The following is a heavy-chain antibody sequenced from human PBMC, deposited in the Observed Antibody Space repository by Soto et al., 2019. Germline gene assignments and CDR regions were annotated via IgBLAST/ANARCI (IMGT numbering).Heavy chain of an antibody. Sequence: PGGSLRLSCAVSGFTVSNNYMSWVRXAPXXGLXXXXXXXWNSGSIGYADSVKGRFTISRDNAKXSLYLQMNSLRAEDTALYYCAKAPYYYDSSGYSVTEYFQHWGQGTLVTVSS. J-gene: IGHJ1*01. V-gene: IGHV3-9*01. CDR1: GFTVSNNY. D-gene: IGHD3-22*01. CDR3: AKAPYYYDSSGYSVTEYFQH. CDR2: XXWNSGSI.